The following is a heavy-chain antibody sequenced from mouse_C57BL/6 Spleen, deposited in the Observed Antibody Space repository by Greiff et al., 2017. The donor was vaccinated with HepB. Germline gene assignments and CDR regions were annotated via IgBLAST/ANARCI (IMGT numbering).Heavy chain of an antibody. CDR2: ISDGGSYT. V-gene: IGHV5-4*01. Sequence: EVNVVESGGGLVKPGGSLKLSCAASGFTFSSYAMSWVRQTPEKRLEWVATISDGGSYTYYPDNVKGRFTISRDNAKNNLYLQMSHLKSEDTAMYYCARDYDGTFAYWGQGTLVTVSA. J-gene: IGHJ3*01. CDR3: ARDYDGTFAY. D-gene: IGHD2-12*01. CDR1: GFTFSSYA.